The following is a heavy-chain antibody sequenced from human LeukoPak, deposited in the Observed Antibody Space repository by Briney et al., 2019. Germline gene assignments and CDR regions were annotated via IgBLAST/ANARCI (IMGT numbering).Heavy chain of an antibody. D-gene: IGHD1-7*01. CDR3: ARARPNSIFDY. CDR2: IYYSGST. CDR1: GGSISSYY. Sequence: SETLSLTCTVSGGSISSYYWSWIRQPPGKGLEWIGYIYYSGSTSYNPSLKSRVTISVDTSKNQFSLKLSSVTAADTAVYYCARARPNSIFDYWGQGTLVTVSS. J-gene: IGHJ4*02. V-gene: IGHV4-59*01.